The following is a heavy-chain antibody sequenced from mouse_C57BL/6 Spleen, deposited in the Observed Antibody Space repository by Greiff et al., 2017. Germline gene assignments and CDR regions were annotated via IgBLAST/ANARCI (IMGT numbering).Heavy chain of an antibody. V-gene: IGHV1-52*01. Sequence: QVQLQQPGAELVRPGSSVKLSCKASGYTFTSYWMHRVKQRPIQGLEWIGNIDPSDSETHYNQKFKDKATLTVDKSSSTAYMQLSSLTSEDSAVYYCARDDYDVPFNYWGQGTTLTVSS. D-gene: IGHD2-4*01. CDR2: IDPSDSET. CDR1: GYTFTSYW. CDR3: ARDDYDVPFNY. J-gene: IGHJ2*01.